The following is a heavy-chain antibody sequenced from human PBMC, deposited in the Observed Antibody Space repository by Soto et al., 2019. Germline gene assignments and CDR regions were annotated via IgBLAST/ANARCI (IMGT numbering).Heavy chain of an antibody. CDR3: AKSFSSNWYDYFDY. CDR1: GITFSTYA. CDR2: ISGSGGST. J-gene: IGHJ4*02. V-gene: IGHV3-23*01. Sequence: EVQLLESGGGLVQPGGSLRLSCAASGITFSTYAMSWVRQAPGKGLEWVSAISGSGGSTYYADSVKGRFTISRDKAKNTLYLQMNSLRAEDTVLYYCAKSFSSNWYDYFDYCGQGRLVTVSS. D-gene: IGHD6-13*01.